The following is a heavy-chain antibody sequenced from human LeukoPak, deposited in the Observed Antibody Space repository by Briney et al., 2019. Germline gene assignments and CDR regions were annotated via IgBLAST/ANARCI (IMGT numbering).Heavy chain of an antibody. V-gene: IGHV3-7*01. D-gene: IGHD5-18*01. J-gene: IGHJ4*02. CDR2: IKQDGSEK. CDR1: GFTFSNAW. Sequence: GGSLRLSCAASGFTFSNAWMSWVRQAPGKGLEWVANIKQDGSEKYYVDSVKGRFTISRDNAKNSLYLQMNSLRAEDTAMYYCARRATTERGHSYGLDFWGQGTLVTVSS. CDR3: ARRATTERGHSYGLDF.